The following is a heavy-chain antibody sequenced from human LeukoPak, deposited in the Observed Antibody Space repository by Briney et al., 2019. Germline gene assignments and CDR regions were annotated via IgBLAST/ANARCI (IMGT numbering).Heavy chain of an antibody. Sequence: PGESLQISCQGSGYSFTSYWIGWVRQLPGKGLEWMGIIYPGDSDTRYSPSFQGQVTISADKSISTAYLQWSSLKASDTAMYYCARHLSGSYSRSFDYWGQGTLVTVSS. CDR3: ARHLSGSYSRSFDY. V-gene: IGHV5-51*01. CDR2: IYPGDSDT. D-gene: IGHD1-26*01. J-gene: IGHJ4*02. CDR1: GYSFTSYW.